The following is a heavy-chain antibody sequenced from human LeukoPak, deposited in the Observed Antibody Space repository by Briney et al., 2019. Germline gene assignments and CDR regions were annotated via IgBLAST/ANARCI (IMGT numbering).Heavy chain of an antibody. J-gene: IGHJ1*01. V-gene: IGHV3-23*01. CDR1: GFTFSSYA. CDR2: ISGSGGST. CDR3: AKDLESYYYDSSGYYDAEYFQH. D-gene: IGHD3-22*01. Sequence: GGSLRLSCAASGFTFSSYAMSWVRQAPGKGLEWVSAISGSGGSTYYADSVKGRFTISRDNSKNTLYLQMNSLRAEDTAVYYCAKDLESYYYDSSGYYDAEYFQHWGQGTLVTVSS.